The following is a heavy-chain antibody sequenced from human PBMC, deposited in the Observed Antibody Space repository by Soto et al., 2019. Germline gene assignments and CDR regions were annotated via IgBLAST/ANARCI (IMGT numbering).Heavy chain of an antibody. J-gene: IGHJ4*02. CDR1: GFTFSSYW. D-gene: IGHD3-22*01. V-gene: IGHV3-7*01. Sequence: PGGSLRLSCAASGFTFSSYWMSWVRQAPGKGLEWVANIKQDGSEKYYVDSVKGRFTISRDNAKNSLYLQMNSLRAEDTAVYYCESGSHYYDSSGPFDYWGQGTLVTVDS. CDR2: IKQDGSEK. CDR3: ESGSHYYDSSGPFDY.